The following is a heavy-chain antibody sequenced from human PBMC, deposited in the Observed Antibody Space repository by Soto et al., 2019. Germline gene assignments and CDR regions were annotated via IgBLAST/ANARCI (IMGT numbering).Heavy chain of an antibody. CDR3: AREGDYRTWFEP. J-gene: IGHJ5*02. Sequence: SETLSLTCTVSGESIATGAFYWSWIRLQSGKGPEWIGSIFYAGDTYYNPSLKSRVEISLDGSQNQFSLNLRSVTAADTAVYYCAREGDYRTWFEPWGPGTLVTVSS. CDR2: IFYAGDT. D-gene: IGHD4-17*01. CDR1: GESIATGAFY. V-gene: IGHV4-31*03.